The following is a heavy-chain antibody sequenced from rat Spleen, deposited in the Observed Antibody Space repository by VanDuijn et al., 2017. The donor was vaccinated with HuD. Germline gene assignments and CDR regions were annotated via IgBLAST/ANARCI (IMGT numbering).Heavy chain of an antibody. J-gene: IGHJ4*01. CDR2: INNGDGST. CDR3: VRHQHIADTPTGVLDA. V-gene: IGHV5S13*01. Sequence: EVQLVESGGGLVQPGRSLKLSCAASGLSFSNYDMAWVRQAPTKGLEWVATINNGDGSTYYRDSVKGRFTISRDNAKNTLYLQMDSLRSEDMATYYCVRHQHIADTPTGVLDAWGQGTSVTVSS. D-gene: IGHD3-2*01. CDR1: GLSFSNYD.